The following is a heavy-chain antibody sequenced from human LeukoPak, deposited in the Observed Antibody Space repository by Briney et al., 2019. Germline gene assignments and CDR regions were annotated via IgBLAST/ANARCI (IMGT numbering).Heavy chain of an antibody. CDR2: IYSGGST. CDR3: TKDRSYGRSYFDY. D-gene: IGHD5-18*01. CDR1: GFTVSNNY. Sequence: GGSLRLSCAVSGFTVSNNYMSWVREAPGQGLEGVSVIYSGGSTYCADSVKGRFTISRDNSKNTLYLQMNSLRIEDTAVYYCTKDRSYGRSYFDYWGQGTLVTVAS. V-gene: IGHV3-66*02. J-gene: IGHJ4*02.